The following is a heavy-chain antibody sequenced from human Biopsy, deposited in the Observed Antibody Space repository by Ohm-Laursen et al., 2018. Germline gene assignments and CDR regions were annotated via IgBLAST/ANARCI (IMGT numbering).Heavy chain of an antibody. CDR2: IWYDGSNK. J-gene: IGHJ6*02. D-gene: IGHD5-18*01. CDR3: AKDRYNYTPIGGFSMDV. V-gene: IGHV3-30*18. Sequence: SLRLSCAASGFPFTGFSMDWVRQAPGKGLEWVAVIWYDGSNKYSADSVKGRFTISRDNSRDTLYLQMSSLRAEDTAVYYCAKDRYNYTPIGGFSMDVWGQGTTVTVSS. CDR1: GFPFTGFS.